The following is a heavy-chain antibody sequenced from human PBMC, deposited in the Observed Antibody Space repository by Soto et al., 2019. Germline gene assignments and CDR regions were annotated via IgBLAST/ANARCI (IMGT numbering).Heavy chain of an antibody. J-gene: IGHJ4*02. CDR3: AIGRLTDSPRDH. V-gene: IGHV3-30*03. CDR2: LAYDGSQK. D-gene: IGHD3-9*01. Sequence: QVHLVESGGGVVQPGTSLTLTCTASGFTFRSSGMHWVRQAPGKGLEWLAFLAYDGSQKFYADSVKGRFSISRDNTKNTLYLHMSSLTAEDTAIYYCAIGRLTDSPRDHWGPGTLVTVSS. CDR1: GFTFRSSG.